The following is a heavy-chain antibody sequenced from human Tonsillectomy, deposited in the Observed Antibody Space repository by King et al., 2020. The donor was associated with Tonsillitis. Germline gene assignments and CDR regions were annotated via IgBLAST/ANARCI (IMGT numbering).Heavy chain of an antibody. CDR1: GFTFSSYE. J-gene: IGHJ3*02. CDR2: ISSSGGAI. D-gene: IGHD3-22*01. Sequence: VQLVESGGGLVQPGGSLRLSCAASGFTFSSYEMNWVRQAPGKGLEWVSYISSSGGAIYYADSVKGRFTISRDNAKNSLYLQMNSLRAEATAGYYCAREYYDSSGYYYGGVPAAFHNWGQGTMVTVYS. V-gene: IGHV3-48*03. CDR3: AREYYDSSGYYYGGVPAAFHN.